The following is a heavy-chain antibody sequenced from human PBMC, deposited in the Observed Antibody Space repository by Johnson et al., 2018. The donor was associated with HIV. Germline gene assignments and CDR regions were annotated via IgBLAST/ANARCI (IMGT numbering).Heavy chain of an antibody. Sequence: QVQLVESGGGVVQPGRSLRLSCAASGFTFSSYAMHWVRQAPGKGLEWVAVISYDGSNKYYADSVKGRFTISRDNSKNTLYLQMNSLRAEDTAVYYCARSNWAHFDAFDIWGQGTVVTVSS. J-gene: IGHJ3*02. V-gene: IGHV3-30*04. D-gene: IGHD7-27*01. CDR3: ARSNWAHFDAFDI. CDR1: GFTFSSYA. CDR2: ISYDGSNK.